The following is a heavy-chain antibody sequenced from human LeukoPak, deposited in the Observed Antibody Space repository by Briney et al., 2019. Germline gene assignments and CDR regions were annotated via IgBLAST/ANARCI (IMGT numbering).Heavy chain of an antibody. CDR3: ARHWTWPDAFGI. Sequence: SETLSLTCTVSGGSFSSRTYYWGWIRQPPGKGLEWLGSISNRGSTYYNPSLKSRVTISVDTSKNQFTLKLTSVTAADTAVYYCARHWTWPDAFGIWGQGTMVTVSS. CDR1: GGSFSSRTYY. J-gene: IGHJ3*02. CDR2: ISNRGST. V-gene: IGHV4-39*01. D-gene: IGHD3/OR15-3a*01.